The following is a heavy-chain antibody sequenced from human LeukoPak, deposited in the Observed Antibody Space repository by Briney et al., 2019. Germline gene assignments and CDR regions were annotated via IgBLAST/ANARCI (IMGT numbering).Heavy chain of an antibody. Sequence: GGSLRLSCAASEFSVGSNYMTWVRQAPGKGLEWVSLIYSGGSTYYADSVKGRFTISRDNSKNTLYLQMNSLRAEDTAVYYCAKDPLWFGELLLGDAFDIWGQGTMVTVSS. J-gene: IGHJ3*02. CDR1: EFSVGSNY. CDR2: IYSGGST. D-gene: IGHD3-10*01. CDR3: AKDPLWFGELLLGDAFDI. V-gene: IGHV3-66*02.